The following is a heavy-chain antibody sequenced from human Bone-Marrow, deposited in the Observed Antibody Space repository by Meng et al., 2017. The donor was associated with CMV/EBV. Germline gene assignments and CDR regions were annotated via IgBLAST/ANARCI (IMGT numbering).Heavy chain of an antibody. CDR1: GFSFRNSW. D-gene: IGHD6-19*01. V-gene: IGHV3-7*01. CDR3: ARDASGWSSD. CDR2: MKGDGSEK. J-gene: IGHJ4*02. Sequence: GGSLRLSCAASGFSFRNSWMSWLRQAPGKGLEWVANMKGDGSEKYYVDSVKGRFTISGDNAENSLFLQMNSLRDEDTAVYFCARDASGWSSDCGQGTLVTVSS.